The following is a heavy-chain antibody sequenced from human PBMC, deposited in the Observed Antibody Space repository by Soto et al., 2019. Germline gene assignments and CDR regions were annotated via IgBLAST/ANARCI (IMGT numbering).Heavy chain of an antibody. CDR2: IYYTGNT. CDR3: AREEKAHFRGFDI. V-gene: IGHV4-59*01. Sequence: WTWIRQFPGKELEYIGYIYYTGNTNTNPSLQSRVTISLDTSKRQFSLKLRSVAAADTAVYFCAREEKAHFRGFDIWGQGTMVTVSS. J-gene: IGHJ3*02.